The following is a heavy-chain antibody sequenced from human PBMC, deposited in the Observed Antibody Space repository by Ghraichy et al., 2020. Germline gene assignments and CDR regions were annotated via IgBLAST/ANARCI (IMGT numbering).Heavy chain of an antibody. Sequence: GESLNISCAASGFTVSSNYMSWVRQAPGKGLEWVSVIYSGGSTYYADSVKGRFTISRDNSKNTLYLQMNSLRAEDTAVYYCASSSIAARPSDYYYYYMDVWGKGTTVTVSS. CDR3: ASSSIAARPSDYYYYYMDV. J-gene: IGHJ6*03. D-gene: IGHD6-6*01. CDR2: IYSGGST. V-gene: IGHV3-53*01. CDR1: GFTVSSNY.